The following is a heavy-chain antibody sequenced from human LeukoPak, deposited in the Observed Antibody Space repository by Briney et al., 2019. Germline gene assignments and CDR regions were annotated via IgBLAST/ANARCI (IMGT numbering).Heavy chain of an antibody. V-gene: IGHV4-39*07. Sequence: ASETLSLTCTVSGGSISSSSYYWGWIRQPPGKGLEWIGSIYYSGSTYYNPSLKSRVTMSVDTSKNQFSLKLSSVTAADTAVYYCARAARTGSYYYYMDVWGKGTTITISS. CDR3: ARAARTGSYYYYMDV. D-gene: IGHD3-10*01. J-gene: IGHJ6*03. CDR1: GGSISSSSYY. CDR2: IYYSGST.